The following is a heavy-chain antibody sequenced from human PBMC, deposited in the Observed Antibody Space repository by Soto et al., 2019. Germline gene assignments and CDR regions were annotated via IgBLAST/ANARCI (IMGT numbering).Heavy chain of an antibody. Sequence: QVQLQESGPGLVKPSQTLSLTCTVSGGSISSGGYYWSWIRQHPGKGREWIGYIYYRGSTYYNPSLKSGVTISVDTSKNQYAMKLSSVTAADTAVYYCARDGPGIGGMDVWGQGTTVTVSS. J-gene: IGHJ6*02. CDR1: GGSISSGGYY. CDR2: IYYRGST. V-gene: IGHV4-31*03. CDR3: ARDGPGIGGMDV.